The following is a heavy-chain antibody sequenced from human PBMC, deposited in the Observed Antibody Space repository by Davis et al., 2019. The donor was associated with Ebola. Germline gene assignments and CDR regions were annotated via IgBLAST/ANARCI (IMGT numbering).Heavy chain of an antibody. V-gene: IGHV3-74*01. D-gene: IGHD2-2*01. CDR2: INSDGSST. CDR3: ARYCSSTSCYRVYYYYGMDV. CDR1: GFTFSSYW. J-gene: IGHJ6*02. Sequence: GESLKISCAASGFTFSSYWMHWVRQAPGKGLVWVSRINSDGSSTSYADSVKGRFTISRDNAKNTLYLQMNSLRAEDTAVYYCARYCSSTSCYRVYYYYGMDVWGQGTTVTVSS.